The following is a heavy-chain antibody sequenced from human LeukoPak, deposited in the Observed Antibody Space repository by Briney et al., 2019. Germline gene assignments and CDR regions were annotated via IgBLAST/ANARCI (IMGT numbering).Heavy chain of an antibody. CDR3: AKGRVPNDSWSGYY. V-gene: IGHV3-23*01. J-gene: IGHJ4*02. Sequence: PGGSLRLSCAASGFIFRTYAMSWVRQAPGKGLEWVSALSGSGDKTFYADSAKGRFTISRDNSKNTLYLQMNSLRAEDTAVYYCAKGRVPNDSWSGYYWGQGTLVTVSS. D-gene: IGHD3-3*01. CDR1: GFIFRTYA. CDR2: LSGSGDKT.